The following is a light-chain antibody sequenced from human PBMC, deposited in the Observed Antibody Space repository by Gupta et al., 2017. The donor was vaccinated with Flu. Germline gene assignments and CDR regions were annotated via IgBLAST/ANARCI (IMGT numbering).Light chain of an antibody. V-gene: IGKV4-1*01. Sequence: DIVMTQSPDSLAVSLGERATIICKSSQSVFYSSNNKNYLAWYQQKARQPPKLLIYWASTRESGVPDRFSGSGSGTDFTLTISSLQAEDVADYYCQQHYNTPPTFGQGTKVEIK. CDR3: QQHYNTPPT. CDR1: QSVFYSSNNKNY. J-gene: IGKJ1*01. CDR2: WAS.